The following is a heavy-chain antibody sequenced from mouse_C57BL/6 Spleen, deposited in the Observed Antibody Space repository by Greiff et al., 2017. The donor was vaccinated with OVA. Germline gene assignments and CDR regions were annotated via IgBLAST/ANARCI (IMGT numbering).Heavy chain of an antibody. Sequence: QVQLQQPGAELVRPGSSVKLSCKASGYTFTSYWMHWVKQRPIQGLEWIGNIDPSDSETHYNQKFKDKASLTVDKSSSTAYMQLSSLTSEDSAVYYGAREGIYYGNYVRSAMDYWGQGTSVTVSS. CDR2: IDPSDSET. J-gene: IGHJ4*01. D-gene: IGHD2-1*01. CDR1: GYTFTSYW. V-gene: IGHV1-52*01. CDR3: AREGIYYGNYVRSAMDY.